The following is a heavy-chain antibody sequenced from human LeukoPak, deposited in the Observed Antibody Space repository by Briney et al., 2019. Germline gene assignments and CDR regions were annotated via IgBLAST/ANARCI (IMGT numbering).Heavy chain of an antibody. V-gene: IGHV3-23*01. Sequence: GGFLRLSCAASGFTFSSYAMSWVRQAPGKGLEWVSAISGSGGSTYYADSVKGRFTISRDNSKNTLYLQMSSLRAEDTAVYYCAKPGERYYYDSSGYYFGYWGQGTLVTVSS. CDR3: AKPGERYYYDSSGYYFGY. CDR2: ISGSGGST. J-gene: IGHJ4*02. D-gene: IGHD3-22*01. CDR1: GFTFSSYA.